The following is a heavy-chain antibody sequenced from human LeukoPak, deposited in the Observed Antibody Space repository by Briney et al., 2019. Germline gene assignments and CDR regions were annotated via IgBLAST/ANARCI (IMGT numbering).Heavy chain of an antibody. V-gene: IGHV3-73*01. CDR2: IRGKPNSYAT. D-gene: IGHD1-1*01. Sequence: PGGSLRLSCAASGFTFSGSAMHWVRQASGKGLEWVGRIRGKPNSYATAYAASVKGRFTISRDNSKNTLYLQMNSLRAEDTAVYYCARAPGYGAAYYFDYWGQGTLVTVSS. J-gene: IGHJ4*02. CDR3: ARAPGYGAAYYFDY. CDR1: GFTFSGSA.